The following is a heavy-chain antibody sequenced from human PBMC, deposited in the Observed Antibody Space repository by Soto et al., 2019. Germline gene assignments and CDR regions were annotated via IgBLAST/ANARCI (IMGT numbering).Heavy chain of an antibody. CDR2: TFYSGST. J-gene: IGHJ4*02. Sequence: SETLSLTCTVSGASIISTSYYFCWVRQPPGEGLEWIGTTFYSGSTYYNPSLKSRVTVSADTSKNQLSLRLNSVTAADTALYYCARLGDIYYFDYWGQGTLVTVSS. CDR1: GASIISTSYY. CDR3: ARLGDIYYFDY. D-gene: IGHD3-9*01. V-gene: IGHV4-39*01.